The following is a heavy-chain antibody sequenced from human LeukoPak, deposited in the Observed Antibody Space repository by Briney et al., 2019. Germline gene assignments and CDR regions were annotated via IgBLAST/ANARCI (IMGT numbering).Heavy chain of an antibody. J-gene: IGHJ4*02. V-gene: IGHV4-61*10. D-gene: IGHD4-23*01. CDR2: IYYSGST. CDR3: ARGPDYGGSD. Sequence: TSQTLSLTCTVSGGSISSGSYYWSWIRQPAGKGLEWIGYIYYSGSTNYNPSLKSRVTISVDTSKNQFSLKLSSVTAADTAVYYCARGPDYGGSDWGQGTLVTVSS. CDR1: GGSISSGSYY.